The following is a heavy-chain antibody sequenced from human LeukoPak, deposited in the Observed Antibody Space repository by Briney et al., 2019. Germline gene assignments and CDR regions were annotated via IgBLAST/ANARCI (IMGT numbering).Heavy chain of an antibody. Sequence: GGSLRLSCAASGFTFSSYAMHWVRQAPGKGLEWVAVISYDGSNKYYADSVKGRFTISRDNAKNSLYLQMKSLRAEDTAVYYCADGSFDIWGQGTMVTVSS. J-gene: IGHJ3*02. CDR1: GFTFSSYA. V-gene: IGHV3-30-3*01. CDR2: ISYDGSNK. CDR3: ADGSFDI.